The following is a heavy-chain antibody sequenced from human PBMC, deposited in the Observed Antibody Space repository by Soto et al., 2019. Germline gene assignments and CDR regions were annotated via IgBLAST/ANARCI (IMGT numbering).Heavy chain of an antibody. D-gene: IGHD6-19*01. CDR2: INPTGSP. V-gene: IGHV4-34*01. CDR3: ARSREQWLVGAFDI. J-gene: IGHJ3*02. CDR1: GGSLTGYY. Sequence: PSETLSLTCAVYGGSLTGYYWSWIRQPPGRGLEWIGEINPTGSPKYNPSLMSRVTISVDTSKNQFSMKLSSVTAADTAVFYWARSREQWLVGAFDIWGQGTMVTVSS.